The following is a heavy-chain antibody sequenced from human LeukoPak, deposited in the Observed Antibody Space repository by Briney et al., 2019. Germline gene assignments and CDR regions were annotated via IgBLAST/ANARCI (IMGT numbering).Heavy chain of an antibody. CDR2: IYSGGTT. V-gene: IGHV3-53*01. CDR3: AREIPLAGTFYFDN. J-gene: IGHJ4*02. D-gene: IGHD6-19*01. Sequence: GSRRLSCAASGFKFSSYWMSWVRQAPGKGLEWVSVIYSGGTTYYADSVKGRFTVSRDGSGNTLYLQMNSLRAEDTAVYFCAREIPLAGTFYFDNWGQGTLVPVTS. CDR1: GFKFSSYW.